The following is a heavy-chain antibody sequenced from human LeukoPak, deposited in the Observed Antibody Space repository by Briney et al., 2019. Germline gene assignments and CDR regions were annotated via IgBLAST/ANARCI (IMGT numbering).Heavy chain of an antibody. J-gene: IGHJ4*02. D-gene: IGHD3-9*01. CDR2: INPNSGGT. V-gene: IGHV1-2*02. Sequence: ASVKVSCKASGYTFTGYYMHWVRQAPGQGLEWMGWINPNSGGTNYAQKFQGRVTMTRDMSTSTVYMELSSLRSEDTAVYYCARDSGDILTGPDYWGQGTLVTVSS. CDR3: ARDSGDILTGPDY. CDR1: GYTFTGYY.